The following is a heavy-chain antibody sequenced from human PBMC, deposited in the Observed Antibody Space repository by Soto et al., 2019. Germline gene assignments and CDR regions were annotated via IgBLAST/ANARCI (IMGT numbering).Heavy chain of an antibody. CDR3: ATAYCSGGSCYSGLYYYYGMDG. V-gene: IGHV3-23*01. D-gene: IGHD2-15*01. J-gene: IGHJ6*02. CDR2: ISGSGGST. CDR1: GFTFSGYA. Sequence: GGSLRLSCAASGFTFSGYAMSWVRQAPGKGLEWVSAISGSGGSTYYADSVKGRFTISRDNSKNTLYLQMNSLRAEDTAVYYCATAYCSGGSCYSGLYYYYGMDGWGQGTTVTVSS.